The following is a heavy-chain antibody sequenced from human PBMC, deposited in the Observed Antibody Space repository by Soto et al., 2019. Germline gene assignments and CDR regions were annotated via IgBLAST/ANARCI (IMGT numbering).Heavy chain of an antibody. Sequence: SETLSLTCAVYGGSFSGYYWSWIRQPPGKGLEWIGEINHSGSTNYNPSLKSRVTISVDTSKNQFSLKLSSVTATDTAVYYCARGRRRGYDFWSGYSARFYFDYWGQGTLVTVS. J-gene: IGHJ4*02. D-gene: IGHD3-3*01. CDR1: GGSFSGYY. CDR2: INHSGST. CDR3: ARGRRRGYDFWSGYSARFYFDY. V-gene: IGHV4-34*01.